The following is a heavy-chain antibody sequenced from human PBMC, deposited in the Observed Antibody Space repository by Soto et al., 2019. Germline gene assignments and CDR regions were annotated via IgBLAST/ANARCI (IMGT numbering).Heavy chain of an antibody. Sequence: GGSLRLSCAASGFTFSNYAMSWVRQAPGKGLEWVGFIRSKAYGGTTEYAASVKGRFTISRDDSKSIAYLQMNSLKTEDTAVYYCTRVSGYCSGGSCYPSTSQYYFDYWGQGTLVTVSS. CDR2: IRSKAYGGTT. D-gene: IGHD2-15*01. CDR3: TRVSGYCSGGSCYPSTSQYYFDY. CDR1: GFTFSNYA. J-gene: IGHJ4*02. V-gene: IGHV3-49*04.